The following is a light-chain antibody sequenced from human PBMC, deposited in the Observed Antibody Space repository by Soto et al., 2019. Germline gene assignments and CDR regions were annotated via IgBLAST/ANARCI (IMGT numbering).Light chain of an antibody. V-gene: IGKV3-20*01. J-gene: IGKJ5*01. CDR2: DTS. CDR1: QTLSNSF. Sequence: EIVLTQSPGTLSLSPGERATLSCRASQTLSNSFIAWYKQKPGQAPRLLIYDTSGRATGVPDRYSASGSGTDFTLTISRLEPEDFAVFFCQQYGTSEIIFGQGTRLEIK. CDR3: QQYGTSEII.